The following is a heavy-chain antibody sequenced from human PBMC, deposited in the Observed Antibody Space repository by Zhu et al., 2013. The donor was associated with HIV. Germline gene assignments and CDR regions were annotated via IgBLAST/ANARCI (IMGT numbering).Heavy chain of an antibody. CDR2: MNPNSGNT. Sequence: QVQLVQSGAEVKKPGASVKVSCKASGYTFTSYDINWVRQATGQGLEWMGWMNPNSGNTGYAQKFQGRVTMTRNTSISTAYMELSSLRSEDTAVYYCARGLSCSGGSCYLGTWFDPWGQGTLVTVSS. D-gene: IGHD2-15*01. J-gene: IGHJ5*02. V-gene: IGHV1-8*01. CDR3: ARGLSCSGGSCYLGTWFDP. CDR1: GYTFTSYD.